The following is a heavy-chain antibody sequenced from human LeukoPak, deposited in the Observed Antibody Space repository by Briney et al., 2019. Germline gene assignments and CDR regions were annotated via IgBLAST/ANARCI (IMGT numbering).Heavy chain of an antibody. CDR2: IRYDGSNK. CDR1: GFTFSSYG. J-gene: IGHJ4*02. D-gene: IGHD3-16*02. CDR3: ARVDRDTEFFDY. V-gene: IGHV3-30*02. Sequence: GGSLRLSCAASGFTFSSYGMHWVRQAPGKGLEWVAFIRYDGSNKYYADSVKGRFTISRDNAKNSLYLQMNSLRAEDTAVYYCARVDRDTEFFDYWGQGTLVTVSS.